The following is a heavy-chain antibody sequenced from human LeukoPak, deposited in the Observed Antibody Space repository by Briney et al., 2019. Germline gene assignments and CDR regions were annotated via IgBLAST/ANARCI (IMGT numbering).Heavy chain of an antibody. J-gene: IGHJ4*02. CDR3: ARGLYYYDSSGYYYLGY. Sequence: PGGSLRLSCAASGFTFDDYVMSWVRQAPGKGLEWVSGINWNGGSTGYADSVKGRFTISRDNAKNPLYLQMNSLRAEDTALYYCARGLYYYDSSGYYYLGYWGQGTLVTVSS. V-gene: IGHV3-20*04. CDR2: INWNGGST. D-gene: IGHD3-22*01. CDR1: GFTFDDYV.